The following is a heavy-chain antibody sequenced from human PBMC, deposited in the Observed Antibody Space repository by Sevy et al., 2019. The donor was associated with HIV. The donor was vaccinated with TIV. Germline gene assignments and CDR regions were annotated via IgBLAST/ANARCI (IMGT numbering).Heavy chain of an antibody. D-gene: IGHD6-19*01. CDR1: GFSFSTHA. Sequence: GGSLRLSCAASGFSFSTHAMHWVRQAPGKGLEWVAVISFDGSDKYYTDSVKGRFTISRDDSKNTLLLQVSSLRAEDTAGYCCARDAGYSTVWYPGYWGQGTLVTVSS. CDR3: ARDAGYSTVWYPGY. CDR2: ISFDGSDK. J-gene: IGHJ4*02. V-gene: IGHV3-30*03.